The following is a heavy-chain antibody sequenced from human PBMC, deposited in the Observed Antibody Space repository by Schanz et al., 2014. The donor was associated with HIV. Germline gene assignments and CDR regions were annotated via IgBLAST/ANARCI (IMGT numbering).Heavy chain of an antibody. CDR3: ARDVSVDCTGINNCYTRKWFDP. D-gene: IGHD2-2*02. Sequence: QVQLVQSGAEMKKPGASVKVSCKTSGYTFTGYFMHWVRQAPGQGLEWMGWSNPNSGGTNYAQKFQGRVTMTRDTSISTAYMEMRRLRSDDTAVYYCARDVSVDCTGINNCYTRKWFDPWGQGTLVTVSS. CDR1: GYTFTGYF. V-gene: IGHV1-2*02. CDR2: SNPNSGGT. J-gene: IGHJ5*02.